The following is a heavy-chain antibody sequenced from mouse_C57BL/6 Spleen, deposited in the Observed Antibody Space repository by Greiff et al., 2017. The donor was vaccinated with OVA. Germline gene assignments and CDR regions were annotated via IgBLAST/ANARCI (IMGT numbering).Heavy chain of an antibody. Sequence: VQLQQSGAELVRPGASVTLSCKASGYTFTDYEMHWVKQTPVHGLEWIGAIDPETGGTAYNQKFKGKAILTADKSSSTAYMELRSLTSEDSAVYYCTYYGSSYGYFDVWGTGTTVTVSS. CDR3: TYYGSSYGYFDV. J-gene: IGHJ1*03. D-gene: IGHD1-1*01. CDR1: GYTFTDYE. CDR2: IDPETGGT. V-gene: IGHV1-15*01.